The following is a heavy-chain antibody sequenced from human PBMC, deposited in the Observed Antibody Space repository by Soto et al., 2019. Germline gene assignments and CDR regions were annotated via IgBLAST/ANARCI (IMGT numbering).Heavy chain of an antibody. CDR1: GFTFSTYA. CDR2: ITGTGDRI. V-gene: IGHV3-23*01. CDR3: AKEDVGGYYYSGL. J-gene: IGHJ4*02. D-gene: IGHD1-26*01. Sequence: GSLRLSCEASGFTFSTYAMSWVRQAPGKGPEWVSSITGTGDRIYYADSVKGRFTISRDNSKNTVCLQMNTLRVEDTAVYYCAKEDVGGYYYSGLWGRGTLVTVSS.